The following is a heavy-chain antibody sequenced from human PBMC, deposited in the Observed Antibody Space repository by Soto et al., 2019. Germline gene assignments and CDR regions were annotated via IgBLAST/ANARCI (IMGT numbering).Heavy chain of an antibody. CDR3: ARCVNMCFDY. V-gene: IGHV4-4*07. CDR1: GVSVNTYC. Sequence: TLSLTCTVSGVSVNTYCWSWVRQPAGRRPEWIGRIFPSGSTSYDPSLNSRVTMSLDTSKNQFSLNLNSVTAADTAVYYCARCVNMCFDYWGQGIPVTVSS. CDR2: IFPSGST. J-gene: IGHJ4*02. D-gene: IGHD3-10*02.